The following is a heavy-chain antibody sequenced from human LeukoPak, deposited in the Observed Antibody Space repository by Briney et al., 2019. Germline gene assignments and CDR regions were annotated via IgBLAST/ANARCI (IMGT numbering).Heavy chain of an antibody. J-gene: IGHJ5*02. CDR3: ARGNIAARPNWFDP. CDR2: IIPIFGTA. V-gene: IGHV1-69*05. CDR1: GGTFSSYA. Sequence: PVKVSCKASGGTFSSYANSWVRQAPGQGLEWMGGIIPIFGTANYAQKFQGRVTITTDESTSTAYMELSSLRSEDTAVYYCARGNIAARPNWFDPWGQGTLVTVSS. D-gene: IGHD6-6*01.